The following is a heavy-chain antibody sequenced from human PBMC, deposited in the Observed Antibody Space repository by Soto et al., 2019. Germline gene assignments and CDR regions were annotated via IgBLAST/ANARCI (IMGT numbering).Heavy chain of an antibody. CDR3: AAPRWVRGVINTNYYYYYGMDV. CDR2: IVVGSGNT. J-gene: IGHJ6*02. D-gene: IGHD3-10*01. CDR1: GFTFTSSA. V-gene: IGHV1-58*01. Sequence: ASVKVSCKASGFTFTSSAVQWVRQARGQRLEWIGWIVVGSGNTNYAQKFQERVTITRGMSTSTAYMELSSLRSEDTAVYYCAAPRWVRGVINTNYYYYYGMDVWGQGTTVTVSS.